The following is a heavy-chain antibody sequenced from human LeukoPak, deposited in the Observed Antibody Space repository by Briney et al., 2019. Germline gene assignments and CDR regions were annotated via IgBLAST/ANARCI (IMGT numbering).Heavy chain of an antibody. J-gene: IGHJ4*02. CDR3: AREKILSHVVIEPRAFDY. Sequence: GGSLRLSCAVSGFAFGSEAMSWVRQSPARGLEWVASISPGGGTTYYADYVKGRFTISRDNSKNSLFVQMNSLRAEDTAVYYCAREKILSHVVIEPRAFDYWGQGTLVTVSS. V-gene: IGHV3-23*01. CDR1: GFAFGSEA. CDR2: ISPGGGTT. D-gene: IGHD2-21*01.